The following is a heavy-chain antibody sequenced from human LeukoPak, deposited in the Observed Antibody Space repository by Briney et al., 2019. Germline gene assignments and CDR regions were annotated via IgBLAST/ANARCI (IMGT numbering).Heavy chain of an antibody. V-gene: IGHV3-11*01. Sequence: GGSLRLSCAASGFTFSDYYMSWIRQAPGKGLEWVSYISSSGSTIYYADSVTGRFTISRDNAKNSLYLQMNSLRAEDTAVYYCARGVAGATTSSMVFDYWGQGTLVTVSS. CDR2: ISSSGSTI. J-gene: IGHJ4*02. D-gene: IGHD1-26*01. CDR3: ARGVAGATTSSMVFDY. CDR1: GFTFSDYY.